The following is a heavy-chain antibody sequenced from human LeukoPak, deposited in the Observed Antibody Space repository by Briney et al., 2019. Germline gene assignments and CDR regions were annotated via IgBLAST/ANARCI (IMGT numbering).Heavy chain of an antibody. J-gene: IGHJ4*02. CDR3: AREPETTGYFDY. V-gene: IGHV1-18*01. CDR2: ISAYNGNT. D-gene: IGHD4-11*01. CDR1: GYTFTSYD. Sequence: GASVKVSCKASGYTFTSYDISWVRQAPGQGLEWMGWISAYNGNTNYALKLQGRVTMTTDTSTSTAYMELRSLRSDDTAVYYCAREPETTGYFDYWGQGTLVTVSS.